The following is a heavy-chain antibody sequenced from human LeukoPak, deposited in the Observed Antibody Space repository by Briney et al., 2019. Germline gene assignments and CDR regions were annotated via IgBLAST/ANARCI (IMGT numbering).Heavy chain of an antibody. CDR3: ARGAGSSWFDY. CDR1: GYTFTVNY. V-gene: IGHV1-2*02. CDR2: LNPNSGAT. Sequence: ASVMVSCKPSGYTFTVNYLHWVRQAPGQGLEWMGWLNPNSGATNYAQKFQGRVTLTRDTSIRTAYMELTSLTSDDTAIYYCARGAGSSWFDYWGQGALIPVSS. D-gene: IGHD6-13*01. J-gene: IGHJ4*02.